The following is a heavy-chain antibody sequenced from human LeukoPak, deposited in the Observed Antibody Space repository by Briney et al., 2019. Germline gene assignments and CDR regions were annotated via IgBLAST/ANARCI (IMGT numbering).Heavy chain of an antibody. CDR2: IHHSGAT. Sequence: SETLSLTCTVSGGSISSTSYYWGWIRQSPGKGLEWIGSIHHSGATYYNPSLNSRVTMSVDTSKNQFSLKLSSVTAADTAVYYCARGLVFATSMVSINWFDPWGQGTLVTVSS. D-gene: IGHD1-14*01. V-gene: IGHV4-39*07. CDR3: ARGLVFATSMVSINWFDP. CDR1: GGSISSTSYY. J-gene: IGHJ5*02.